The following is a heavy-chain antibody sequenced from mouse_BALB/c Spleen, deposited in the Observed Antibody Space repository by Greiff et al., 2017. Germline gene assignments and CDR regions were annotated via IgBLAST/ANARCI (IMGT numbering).Heavy chain of an antibody. CDR1: GDSITSGY. CDR3: ARSARGAYFDY. Sequence: VHVKQSGPSLVKPSQTLSLTCSVTGDSITSGYWNWIRKFPGNKLEYMGYISYSGGTYYNPSLKSRISITRDTSKNQYYLQLNSVTTEDTATYYCARSARGAYFDYWGQGTTLTVSS. CDR2: ISYSGGT. J-gene: IGHJ2*01. V-gene: IGHV3-8*02.